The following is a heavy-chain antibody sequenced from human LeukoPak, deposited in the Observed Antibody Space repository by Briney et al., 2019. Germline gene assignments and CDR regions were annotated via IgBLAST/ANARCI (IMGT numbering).Heavy chain of an antibody. CDR3: ARESLDYSDAFEI. CDR2: IYYSGST. V-gene: IGHV4-59*01. D-gene: IGHD3-16*01. Sequence: PSETLSLTCTVSGGSISSYYWSWIRQPPGKGLEWIGYIYYSGSTNYNPSLKSRVTISVDTSKNQFSLKLSSVTAADTAVYYCARESLDYSDAFEIWGQGTVVTVSS. J-gene: IGHJ3*02. CDR1: GGSISSYY.